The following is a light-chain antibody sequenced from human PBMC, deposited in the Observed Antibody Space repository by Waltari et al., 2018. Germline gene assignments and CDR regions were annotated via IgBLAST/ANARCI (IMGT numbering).Light chain of an antibody. CDR3: QFDGSSPYT. J-gene: IGKJ2*01. CDR2: GAS. CDR1: QSVNSNY. V-gene: IGKV3-20*01. Sequence: EFVLTQSPGTLSLSPGERASLSCRASQSVNSNYLAWYQQKPGQAPRRLIYGASSRATGSPDRFSGSGSGTDFTLTISRLAPEDFAVYYCQFDGSSPYTFGQGTKLEIK.